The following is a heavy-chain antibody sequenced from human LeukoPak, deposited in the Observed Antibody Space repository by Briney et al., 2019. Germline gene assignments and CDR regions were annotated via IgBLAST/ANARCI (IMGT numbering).Heavy chain of an antibody. CDR3: ARDLGGGDGLFDY. Sequence: ASVTVSCKASVGTFSSYGISWVRQAPGQGRERMGRIIPILGIAKYTQRFQGRVTITADTSTSTAYMELSSLRSEDTAVYYCARDLGGGDGLFDYWGQGTLVTVSS. CDR1: VGTFSSYG. CDR2: IIPILGIA. J-gene: IGHJ4*02. V-gene: IGHV1-69*04. D-gene: IGHD3-16*01.